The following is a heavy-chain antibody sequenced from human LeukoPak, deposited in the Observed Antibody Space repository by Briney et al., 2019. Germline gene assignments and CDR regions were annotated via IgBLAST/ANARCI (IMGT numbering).Heavy chain of an antibody. J-gene: IGHJ4*02. CDR3: ARDLRRPDSSGSENGY. D-gene: IGHD3-22*01. Sequence: GGSLRLSCAASGFTFSSYSMNWVRQAPGKGLEWVSSISSSSSYIYYADSVKGRFTISRDNAKNSLYLQMNSLRAEDTAVYYCARDLRRPDSSGSENGYWGQGTLVTVSS. CDR2: ISSSSSYI. V-gene: IGHV3-21*01. CDR1: GFTFSSYS.